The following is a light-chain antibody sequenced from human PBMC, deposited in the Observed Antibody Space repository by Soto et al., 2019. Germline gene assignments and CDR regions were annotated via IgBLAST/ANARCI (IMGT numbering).Light chain of an antibody. CDR1: QSVSSN. CDR2: GAS. Sequence: EIVMTQSPATLSVSPGERVTLSCRARQSVSSNLAWYQQKPGQAPRLLIYGASTRATGIPARFSGSGSGTEFTLTISSLQYEDVAGYYCQQYNNCPLTFGGGTKVEIK. CDR3: QQYNNCPLT. V-gene: IGKV3-15*01. J-gene: IGKJ4*01.